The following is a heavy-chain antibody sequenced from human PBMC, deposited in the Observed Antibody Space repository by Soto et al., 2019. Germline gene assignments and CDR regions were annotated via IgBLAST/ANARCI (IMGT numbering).Heavy chain of an antibody. Sequence: PSETLSLTCAVSGGSISSSNWWSWVRQPPGKGLEWIGEIYHSGSTNYNPSLKSRVTISVDTSKNQFSLKLSSVTAADTAVYYCARVYKGYQLRPFDYWGQGTLVTVS. CDR1: GGSISSSNW. V-gene: IGHV4-4*02. D-gene: IGHD2-2*01. CDR2: IYHSGST. J-gene: IGHJ4*02. CDR3: ARVYKGYQLRPFDY.